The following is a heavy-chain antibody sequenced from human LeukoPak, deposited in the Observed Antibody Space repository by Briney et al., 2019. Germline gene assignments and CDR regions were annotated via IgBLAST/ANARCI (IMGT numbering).Heavy chain of an antibody. D-gene: IGHD5-18*01. Sequence: HPGGSLRLSCATSGFTFSNYWMNWVRQAPGKGLEWVAIIERDGSEKYYVDSVKGRFTISRDNAKNSLYLQMSSLRAEDTAVYYCARDPSRGYTYGYGDYWGQGTLVTVSS. CDR3: ARDPSRGYTYGYGDY. V-gene: IGHV3-7*01. CDR2: IERDGSEK. J-gene: IGHJ4*02. CDR1: GFTFSNYW.